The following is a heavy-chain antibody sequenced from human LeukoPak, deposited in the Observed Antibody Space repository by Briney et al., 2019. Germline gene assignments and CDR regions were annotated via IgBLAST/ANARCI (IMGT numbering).Heavy chain of an antibody. CDR1: GYTFTSYY. V-gene: IGHV1-46*01. J-gene: IGHJ4*02. CDR2: INPTGCST. Sequence: ASVKVSCKVSGYTFTSYYMHWVRQAPGQGLEWMGLINPTGCSTGYAQKFQGRVTMTTDTSTSTAYMELRSLRSDDTAVYYCARVQGDYWGQGTLVTVSS. CDR3: ARVQGDY.